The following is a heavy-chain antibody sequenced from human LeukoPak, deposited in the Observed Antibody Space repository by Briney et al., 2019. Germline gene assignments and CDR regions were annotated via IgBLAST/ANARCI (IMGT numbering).Heavy chain of an antibody. Sequence: GGSLRLSCTASGFTFGDYGMSWVRQAPGEGGEWVGFIRSKPYGGTTEYAESVKGRFTISSDDSESVAYLQMNSLKTEDTAVYYCTRGDYYDSSGYYLLFDYWGQGTLVTVSS. CDR2: IRSKPYGGTT. V-gene: IGHV3-49*04. D-gene: IGHD3-22*01. CDR3: TRGDYYDSSGYYLLFDY. J-gene: IGHJ4*02. CDR1: GFTFGDYG.